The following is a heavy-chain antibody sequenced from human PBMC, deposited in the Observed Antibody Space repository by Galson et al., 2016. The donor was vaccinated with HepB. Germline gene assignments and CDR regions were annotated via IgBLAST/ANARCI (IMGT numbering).Heavy chain of an antibody. CDR1: GFTLSDYY. CDR3: ARDLYNWNLIAH. CDR2: MSSSGASI. D-gene: IGHD1-20*01. J-gene: IGHJ4*02. V-gene: IGHV3-11*01. Sequence: SLRLSCAASGFTLSDYYMTWTRQAPGRGLEWVSYMSSSGASIHYAASVKGRFTISRDIAKNSLYLQMTSLTAEDTAVYYCARDLYNWNLIAHWGQGTLVTVSS.